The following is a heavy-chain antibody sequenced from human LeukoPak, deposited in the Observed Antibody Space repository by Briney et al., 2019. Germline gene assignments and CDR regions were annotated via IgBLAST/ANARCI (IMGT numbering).Heavy chain of an antibody. CDR1: GYTFTSYD. Sequence: ASANVSCKASGYTFTSYDINWVRQATGQGLEWMGWINPNSGNTGYAQKFQGRVTITRNTSISTAYMELSSLRSEDTAVYYCARGGSRGGAVDYWGQGTLVTVSS. J-gene: IGHJ4*02. D-gene: IGHD3-16*01. CDR2: INPNSGNT. V-gene: IGHV1-8*01. CDR3: ARGGSRGGAVDY.